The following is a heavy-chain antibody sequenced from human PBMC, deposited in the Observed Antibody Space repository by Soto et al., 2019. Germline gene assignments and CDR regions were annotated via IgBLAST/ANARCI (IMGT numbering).Heavy chain of an antibody. CDR1: GFTFSSYS. CDR3: ARDPGATGDFNGGAFDI. J-gene: IGHJ3*02. CDR2: ISSSSSYI. V-gene: IGHV3-21*01. D-gene: IGHD7-27*01. Sequence: PGGSLRLSCAASGFTFSSYSMNWVRQAPGKGLEWVSSISSSSSYIYYADSVKGRFTISRDNAKNSLYLQMNSLSAEDTAVYYCARDPGATGDFNGGAFDIWGQGTMVTVSS.